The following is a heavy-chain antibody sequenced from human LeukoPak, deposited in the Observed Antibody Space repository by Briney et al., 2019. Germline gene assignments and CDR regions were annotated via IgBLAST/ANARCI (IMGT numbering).Heavy chain of an antibody. CDR2: IIPIFGIA. CDR3: AGARFSGSYSFDY. CDR1: GGTFSSYA. Sequence: ASVKVSCKASGGTFSSYAISWVRQATGQGLEWMGRIIPIFGIANYAQKFQGRVTITADKSTSTAYMELSSLRSEDTAVYYCAGARFSGSYSFDYWGQGTLVTVSS. J-gene: IGHJ4*02. V-gene: IGHV1-69*04. D-gene: IGHD1-26*01.